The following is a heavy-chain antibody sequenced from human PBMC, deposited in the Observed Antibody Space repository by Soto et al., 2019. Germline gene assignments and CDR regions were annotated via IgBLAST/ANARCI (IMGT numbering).Heavy chain of an antibody. CDR2: INPMLRIT. Sequence: QVQLVQSGAEVKKPGSSVKVSCKASGNNFNNYFINWVRQVPGQGLERMGGINPMLRITQYRQQFQGRITVTADRSTGTSYMALSGLESEDTAVYYCAGDAPPRSGIYYGMDVWGQGTTITVSS. J-gene: IGHJ6*02. CDR3: AGDAPPRSGIYYGMDV. D-gene: IGHD3-10*01. V-gene: IGHV1-69*17. CDR1: GNNFNNYF.